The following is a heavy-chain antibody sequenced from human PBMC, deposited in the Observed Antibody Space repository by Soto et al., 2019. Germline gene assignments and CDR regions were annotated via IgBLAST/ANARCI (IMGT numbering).Heavy chain of an antibody. CDR2: ISYDGSNK. Sequence: QVQLVESGGGVVQPGRSLRLSCAASGFTFGNYAMDWVRQAPGKGREWVSVISYDGSNKYYADSVKGRFTISRDNSKNTLYLQMNSLRPEDTAVYYCARDRVTVVRVNYYYYGMDVWGQGTTVTVSS. J-gene: IGHJ6*02. D-gene: IGHD2-15*01. CDR1: GFTFGNYA. V-gene: IGHV3-30-3*01. CDR3: ARDRVTVVRVNYYYYGMDV.